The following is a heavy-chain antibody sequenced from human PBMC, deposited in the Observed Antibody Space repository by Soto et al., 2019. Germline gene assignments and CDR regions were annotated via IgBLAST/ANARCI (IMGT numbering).Heavy chain of an antibody. CDR3: ARDWYYFDSSGYSKPVYYYYGLDV. CDR2: INPNTGGT. V-gene: IGHV1-2*02. J-gene: IGHJ6*02. Sequence: ASVKVSCKASGYTFTDYYMHWVRQAPGQGLEWMGWINPNTGGTKYAQKFQGRVTMTRDTSISTAYMELSSLRSDDTAVYYCARDWYYFDSSGYSKPVYYYYGLDVWGQGTTVTVSS. D-gene: IGHD3-22*01. CDR1: GYTFTDYY.